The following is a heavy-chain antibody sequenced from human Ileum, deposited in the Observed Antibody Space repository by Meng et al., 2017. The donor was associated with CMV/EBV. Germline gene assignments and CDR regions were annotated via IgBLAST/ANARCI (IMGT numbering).Heavy chain of an antibody. CDR2: FDPEDGET. D-gene: IGHD6-19*01. J-gene: IGHJ3*02. Sequence: ASVKVSCKVSGYTLTELSMHWVRQAPGKGLEWMGGFDPEDGETIYAQKFQGRVTMTEDTSTDTAYMELSSLRSEDTAVYYCATDVAVAGSRGGAFDIWGQGTMVTVSS. V-gene: IGHV1-24*01. CDR1: GYTLTELS. CDR3: ATDVAVAGSRGGAFDI.